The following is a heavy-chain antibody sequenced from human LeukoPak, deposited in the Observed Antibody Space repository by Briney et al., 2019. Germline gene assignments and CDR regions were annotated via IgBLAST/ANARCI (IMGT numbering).Heavy chain of an antibody. CDR3: VRDESRDV. CDR1: GGSINKDY. Sequence: TSETLSLTCTVSGGSINKDYWSWIRQPAGKGLEWIGRISISGSTHYNPSLKSRVTMSIDTSKNQFSLKLSSVTAADTAVYYCVRDESRDVWGKGTTVTVSS. J-gene: IGHJ6*04. V-gene: IGHV4-4*07. CDR2: ISISGST.